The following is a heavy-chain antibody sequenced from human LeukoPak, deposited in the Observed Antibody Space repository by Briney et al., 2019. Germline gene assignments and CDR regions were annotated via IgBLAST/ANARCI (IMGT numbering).Heavy chain of an antibody. J-gene: IGHJ4*02. CDR1: GFTFSSYW. CDR2: IKQDGSEK. V-gene: IGHV3-7*01. D-gene: IGHD2-15*01. Sequence: TGGSLRLSCAASGFTFSSYWMSWVRQAPGKGLEGVANIKQDGSEKYYVDSVKGRFTISRDNAKNSLYLQMNSLRAEDTAVYYCAREKSQGYCSGGSCSNLDYWGQGTLVTVSS. CDR3: AREKSQGYCSGGSCSNLDY.